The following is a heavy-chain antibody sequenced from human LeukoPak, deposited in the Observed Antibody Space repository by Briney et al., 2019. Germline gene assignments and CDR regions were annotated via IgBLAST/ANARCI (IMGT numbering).Heavy chain of an antibody. D-gene: IGHD3-3*01. CDR1: GGSISSSSYY. V-gene: IGHV4-39*07. CDR3: ARVNSYDFWSGYFYYYYYMDV. Sequence: SETLSLTCTVSGGSISSSSYYWGWIRQPPGKGPEWIGSIYYSGSTYYNPSLKSRVTISVDTSKNQFSLKLSSVTAADTAVYYCARVNSYDFWSGYFYYYYYMDVWGKGTTVTVSS. J-gene: IGHJ6*03. CDR2: IYYSGST.